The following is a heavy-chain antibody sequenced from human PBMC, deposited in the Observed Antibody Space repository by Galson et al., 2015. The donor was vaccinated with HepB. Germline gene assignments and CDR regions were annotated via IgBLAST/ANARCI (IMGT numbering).Heavy chain of an antibody. V-gene: IGHV4-59*01. CDR3: ARLSSGWHGNWFDP. Sequence: ETLSLTCTVSGGSIRPDYWSWIRQPPGKGLEWIGYIHYSGSTMYNPSLRSRVTMSVDTSQNQFSLKLSSATAADTAVYYCARLSSGWHGNWFDPWGQGTLVTVSS. D-gene: IGHD6-19*01. J-gene: IGHJ5*02. CDR1: GGSIRPDY. CDR2: IHYSGST.